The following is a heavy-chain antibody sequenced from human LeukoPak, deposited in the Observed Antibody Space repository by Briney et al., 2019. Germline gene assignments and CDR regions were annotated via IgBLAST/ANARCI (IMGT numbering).Heavy chain of an antibody. J-gene: IGHJ4*02. V-gene: IGHV4-59*11. D-gene: IGHD5-24*01. Sequence: PSETLSLTCTVCVGPISRHHWSWIRQPPGKALECIGYIFYSGSTNYNPSLKSRVTISVDTSKNQFSLKLSSVTAADTAVYYCARMKDMATTYFDQWGQGSLVTVSS. CDR1: VGPISRHH. CDR2: IFYSGST. CDR3: ARMKDMATTYFDQ.